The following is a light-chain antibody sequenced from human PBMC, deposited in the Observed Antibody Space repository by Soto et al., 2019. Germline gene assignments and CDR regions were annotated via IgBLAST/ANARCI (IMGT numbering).Light chain of an antibody. CDR2: AAS. CDR3: QQSYSTPYT. V-gene: IGKV1-39*01. CDR1: KTISSY. J-gene: IGKJ2*01. Sequence: DIQVTQSPSSLSASVGDRVTITCRASKTISSYLNWYQQKPGKAPKLLIYAASSLQSRVPSRFSGSGSGTDFTLAISSLQPEDFTTYYCQQSYSTPYTVGQGTKVDIK.